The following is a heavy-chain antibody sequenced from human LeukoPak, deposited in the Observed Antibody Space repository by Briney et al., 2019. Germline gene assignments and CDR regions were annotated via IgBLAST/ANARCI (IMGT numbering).Heavy chain of an antibody. CDR2: ISSSGSTI. V-gene: IGHV3-11*01. Sequence: PGGSLRLSRAASGFTFSDYYMSWIRQAPGKGLEWVSYISSSGSTIYYADSVKGRFTISRDNAKNSLYLQMNSLRAEDTAVYYCARDLRYSDWSQGWWFDPWGQGTLVTVSS. J-gene: IGHJ5*02. CDR1: GFTFSDYY. D-gene: IGHD3-9*01. CDR3: ARDLRYSDWSQGWWFDP.